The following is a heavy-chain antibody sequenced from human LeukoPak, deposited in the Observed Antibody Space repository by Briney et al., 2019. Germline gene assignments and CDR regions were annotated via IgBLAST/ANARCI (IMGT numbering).Heavy chain of an antibody. CDR3: AKGREWRIAAAGTLDY. V-gene: IGHV3-7*02. J-gene: IGHJ4*02. CDR2: IKQDGSEK. Sequence: PGGSLRLSCAASGFSFSDYWMSWVRQAPGKGLEWVANIKQDGSEKYYVDSVKGRFTISRDNAQNSLYLQMNSLRAEDTAVYYCAKGREWRIAAAGTLDYWGQGTLVTVSS. D-gene: IGHD6-13*01. CDR1: GFSFSDYW.